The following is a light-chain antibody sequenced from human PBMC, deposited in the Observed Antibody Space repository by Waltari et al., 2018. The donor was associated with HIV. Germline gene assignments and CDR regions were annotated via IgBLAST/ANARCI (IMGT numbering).Light chain of an antibody. Sequence: EIVLTQAPPSLSVAPGQPATISCKSSQSLTHSDGKTYLYWYLQRPGQPPQLLIYQVSTRFSGVPDRFSGSGTWPFFTLRISRVETEDAGTYYCMQSLQLPPTFGQGTRLDIK. CDR3: MQSLQLPPT. J-gene: IGKJ2*01. CDR1: QSLTHSDGKTY. CDR2: QVS. V-gene: IGKV2D-29*01.